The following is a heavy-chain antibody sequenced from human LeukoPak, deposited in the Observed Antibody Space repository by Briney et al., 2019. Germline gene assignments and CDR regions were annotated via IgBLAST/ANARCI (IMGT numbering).Heavy chain of an antibody. J-gene: IGHJ6*02. CDR2: IIPMFNTP. CDR3: AKGRAMDYNYDMDV. V-gene: IGHV1-69*13. Sequence: SVKVSCKASGYTFSGYDMHWVRQAPGQGLEWMGRIIPMFNTPNYAQKFHGRVTITADESTSTAYMELRRLRSEDTAVYFCAKGRAMDYNYDMDVWGQGTTVTVSS. CDR1: GYTFSGYD.